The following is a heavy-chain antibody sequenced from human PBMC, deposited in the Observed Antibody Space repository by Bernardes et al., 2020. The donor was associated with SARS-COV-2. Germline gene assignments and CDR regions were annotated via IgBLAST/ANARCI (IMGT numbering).Heavy chain of an antibody. V-gene: IGHV3-30*18. Sequence: GGSLRLSCAASGFTFSSYGMHWVRQAPGKGLEWVAVISYDGSNKYYADSVKGRFTISRDNSKNTLYLQMNSLRAEDTAVYYCAKLLSKQSPDFDYWGQGTLVTVSS. CDR1: GFTFSSYG. CDR3: AKLLSKQSPDFDY. CDR2: ISYDGSNK. D-gene: IGHD3-16*02. J-gene: IGHJ4*02.